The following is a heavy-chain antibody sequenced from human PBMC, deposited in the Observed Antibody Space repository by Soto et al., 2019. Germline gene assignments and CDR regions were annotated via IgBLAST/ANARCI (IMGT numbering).Heavy chain of an antibody. CDR1: YRCITDEY. CDR2: SHYTGNS. D-gene: IGHD3-16*01. Sequence: PSETKSDKCNVSYRCITDEYWGRIRKNKGKGLEWIAFSHYTGNSAYNPSLESRVAMSVDTSKRHVSLKLTSVTAADTSIYYCAKYRMFWGLQYWLPGTLVTVSS. J-gene: IGHJ1*01. CDR3: AKYRMFWGLQY. V-gene: IGHV4-59*01.